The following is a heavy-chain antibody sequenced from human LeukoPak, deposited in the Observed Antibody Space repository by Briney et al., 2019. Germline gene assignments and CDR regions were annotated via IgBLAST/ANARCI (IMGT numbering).Heavy chain of an antibody. V-gene: IGHV3-30*02. Sequence: GGSLRLSCTTSGFTFSNYGMLWVRQAPGKGLGWVAFIRYDGSIKYYADSVKGRFTISRDNSRTTLYLQMNSLRIEDTALYYCVKDNPLDYWGRGTLVIVSS. CDR2: IRYDGSIK. CDR3: VKDNPLDY. CDR1: GFTFSNYG. J-gene: IGHJ4*02.